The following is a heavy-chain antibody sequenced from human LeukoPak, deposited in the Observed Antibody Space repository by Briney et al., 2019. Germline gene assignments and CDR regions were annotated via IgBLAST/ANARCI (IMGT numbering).Heavy chain of an antibody. D-gene: IGHD6-13*01. CDR3: AMSSTPAPEYFQH. J-gene: IGHJ1*01. Sequence: PSETLSLTCTVSGGSINGYYWSWIRQPPGKGLEWIGYIYYSGSTYYNPSLKSRVTISVDTSKNQFSLKLSSVTAADTAVYYCAMSSTPAPEYFQHWGQGTLVTVSS. CDR1: GGSINGYY. V-gene: IGHV4-59*06. CDR2: IYYSGST.